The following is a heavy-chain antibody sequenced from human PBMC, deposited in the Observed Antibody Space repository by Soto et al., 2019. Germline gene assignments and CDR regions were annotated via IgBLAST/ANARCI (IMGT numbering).Heavy chain of an antibody. J-gene: IGHJ3*02. Sequence: GGSLRLSCAASGFTFGSIAMTWARKAPGKGLEWVSAISGSGGSTYYADSVKGRFTISRDNSKNTLYLQMNSLRAEDTAVYYCAKVLATGAAGAFDIWGQGTMVTVSS. CDR1: GFTFGSIA. V-gene: IGHV3-23*01. CDR3: AKVLATGAAGAFDI. CDR2: ISGSGGST. D-gene: IGHD3-3*01.